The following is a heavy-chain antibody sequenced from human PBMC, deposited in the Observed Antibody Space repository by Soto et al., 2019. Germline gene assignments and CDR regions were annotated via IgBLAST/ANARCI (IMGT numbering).Heavy chain of an antibody. J-gene: IGHJ5*02. D-gene: IGHD2-15*01. V-gene: IGHV1-18*01. CDR2: ISTYDDKT. Sequence: QVQLVQSGAEVKTPGASVKVSCRAAGYSFRTHGISWVRQAPGQGLEWMGWISTYDDKTNFPQKFQGRITMTTDTSTSAAYMERRSLRSDDTAVYFCARDLGYCNSSGCFRNWFDPWGQGTLVTVSS. CDR3: ARDLGYCNSSGCFRNWFDP. CDR1: GYSFRTHG.